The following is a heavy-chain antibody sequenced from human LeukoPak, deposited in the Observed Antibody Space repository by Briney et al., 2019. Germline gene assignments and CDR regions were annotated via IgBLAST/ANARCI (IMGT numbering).Heavy chain of an antibody. CDR3: ARHRGDGYNIYNY. CDR1: GYSFNSYW. V-gene: IGHV5-51*01. J-gene: IGHJ4*02. CDR2: IYPGDSDT. D-gene: IGHD5-24*01. Sequence: GESLKISCKGSGYSFNSYWIGWVRQMPGKGLKWMGIIYPGDSDTRYSPSFQGQVAISADKSISTAYLQWSSLKASDTGMYYCARHRGDGYNIYNYWGQGTLVTVSS.